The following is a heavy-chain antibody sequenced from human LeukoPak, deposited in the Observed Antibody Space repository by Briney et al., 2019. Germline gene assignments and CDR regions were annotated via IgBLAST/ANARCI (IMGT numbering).Heavy chain of an antibody. V-gene: IGHV6-1*01. Sequence: QTLSLTCAISGDSVSSNSAAWNWIRQSPSRGLEWLGRTYYRSKWYNDYAVSVKSRITINPDTSKNQFSLQLNSVTPEDTAVYYCARDRGIAYGSGSYYFDYWGQGTLVTVSS. J-gene: IGHJ4*02. CDR2: TYYRSKWYN. D-gene: IGHD3-10*01. CDR1: GDSVSSNSAA. CDR3: ARDRGIAYGSGSYYFDY.